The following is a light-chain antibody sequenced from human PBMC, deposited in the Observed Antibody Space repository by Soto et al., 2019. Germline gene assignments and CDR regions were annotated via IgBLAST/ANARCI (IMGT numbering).Light chain of an antibody. Sequence: QSALTQPASVSGSPGQSITISCTGTNSDVGGYNYVSWYQQHPGKAPKLMIYEVSNRPSGVSNRFSGSKSGNTASLTISGLQAEDEADYYCCSYARPTFYAFATGTKLTVL. J-gene: IGLJ1*01. CDR3: CSYARPTFYA. CDR2: EVS. V-gene: IGLV2-14*01. CDR1: NSDVGGYNY.